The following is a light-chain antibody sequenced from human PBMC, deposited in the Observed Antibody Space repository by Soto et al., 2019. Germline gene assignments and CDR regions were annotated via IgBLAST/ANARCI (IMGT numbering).Light chain of an antibody. J-gene: IGLJ1*01. CDR1: SIDVGGYNY. Sequence: QSALTQPASVSGSPGQSITISCTGISIDVGGYNYVSWFQQHPGKAPKLIIYEVSNRPSGVSNRFSGSKSGNTASLTVSGLQAEDEADYYCSSYAGNNIYVFGAGTKVTVL. V-gene: IGLV2-14*03. CDR2: EVS. CDR3: SSYAGNNIYV.